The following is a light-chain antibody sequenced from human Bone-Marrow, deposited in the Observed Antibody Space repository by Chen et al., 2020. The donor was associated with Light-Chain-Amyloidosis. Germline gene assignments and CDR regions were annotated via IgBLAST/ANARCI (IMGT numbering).Light chain of an antibody. J-gene: IGLJ3*02. Sequence: SYVLTQPSSVSVAPGQTATIACGGNNIGSTSVHWYQQTPGQAPLLVVYDDSDQPSGIPERLSGSNSGNTATLTISRVEAGDEAEYYCQVWDRSSDRPVFGGGTKLTVL. CDR2: DDS. CDR1: NIGSTS. V-gene: IGLV3-21*02. CDR3: QVWDRSSDRPV.